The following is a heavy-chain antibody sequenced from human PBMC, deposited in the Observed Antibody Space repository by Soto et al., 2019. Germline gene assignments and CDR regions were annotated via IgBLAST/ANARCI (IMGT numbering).Heavy chain of an antibody. CDR1: GFTFSSYW. CDR3: AREGIAARPYYYYGMDV. V-gene: IGHV3-7*01. Sequence: PGGSLRLSCAASGFTFSSYWMSWVRQAPGKGLEWVANIKQDGSEKYYVDSVKGRFTISRDNAKNSLYLQMNSLRAEDTAVYYCAREGIAARPYYYYGMDVWGQGTTVTVSS. D-gene: IGHD6-6*01. CDR2: IKQDGSEK. J-gene: IGHJ6*02.